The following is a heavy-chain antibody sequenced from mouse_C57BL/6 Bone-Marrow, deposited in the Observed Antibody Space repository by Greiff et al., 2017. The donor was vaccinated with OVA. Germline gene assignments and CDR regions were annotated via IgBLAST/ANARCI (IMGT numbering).Heavy chain of an antibody. Sequence: QVHVKQSGAELVRPGASVTLSCKASGYTFTDYEMHWVKQTPVHGLEWIGAIDPETGGTAYNQKFKGKAILTADKSSSTAYMELSSLTNEDSAVYYCTSFSPSPVVDYWGQGTTLTVSS. CDR3: TSFSPSPVVDY. D-gene: IGHD1-1*01. CDR2: IDPETGGT. V-gene: IGHV1-15*01. J-gene: IGHJ2*01. CDR1: GYTFTDYE.